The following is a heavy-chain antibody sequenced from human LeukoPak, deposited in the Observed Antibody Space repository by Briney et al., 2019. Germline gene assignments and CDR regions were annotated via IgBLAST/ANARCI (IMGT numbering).Heavy chain of an antibody. CDR2: IYYSGST. V-gene: IGHV4-39*07. CDR1: GGSISSSSYY. Sequence: SETLSLTCTVSGGSISSSSYYWGWIRQPPGKGLEWIGSIYYSGSTYYNPSLKSRVTTSVDTSKNQFSLKLSSVTAADTAVYYCARGIIVAPLRFDPWGQGTLVTVSS. CDR3: ARGIIVAPLRFDP. D-gene: IGHD3-22*01. J-gene: IGHJ5*02.